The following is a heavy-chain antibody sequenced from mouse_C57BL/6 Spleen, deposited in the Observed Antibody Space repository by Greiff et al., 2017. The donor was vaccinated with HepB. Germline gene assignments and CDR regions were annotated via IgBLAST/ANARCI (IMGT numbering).Heavy chain of an antibody. J-gene: IGHJ2*01. CDR3: TKRGVTTSSY. V-gene: IGHV14-4*01. CDR1: GFNIKDDY. D-gene: IGHD2-2*01. Sequence: VQLQQSGAELVRPGASVKLSCTASGFNIKDDYMHWVKQRPEQGLEWIGWIDPENGDTEYASKFQGKATITADTSSNTAYLQLSSVTSEDTADSYCTKRGVTTSSYWGQGTTLTVSS. CDR2: IDPENGDT.